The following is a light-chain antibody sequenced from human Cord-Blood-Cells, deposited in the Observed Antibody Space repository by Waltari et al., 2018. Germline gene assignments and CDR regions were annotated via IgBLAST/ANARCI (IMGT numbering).Light chain of an antibody. CDR2: AAS. CDR1: QSISSY. V-gene: IGKV1-39*01. Sequence: DIKMTQSPSSLSASVGDIVTITCRASQSISSYLNWYQQKPGKAPKLLIYAASSLQSGVPSRFSGSGSGTDFTLTISSLQPEDFATYYCQQSYSTPYTFGQGTKLEIK. J-gene: IGKJ2*01. CDR3: QQSYSTPYT.